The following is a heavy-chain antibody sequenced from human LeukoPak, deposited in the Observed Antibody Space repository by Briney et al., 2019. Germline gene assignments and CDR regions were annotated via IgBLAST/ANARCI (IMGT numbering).Heavy chain of an antibody. CDR2: ISYDGSNK. D-gene: IGHD1-26*01. J-gene: IGHJ3*02. CDR1: GFTFSSYA. CDR3: ARGGKWELRRAFDI. V-gene: IGHV3-30-3*01. Sequence: GGSLRLSCAASGFTFSSYAMHWVRQAPGKGLERVAVISYDGSNKYYADSVKGRFTISRDNSENTLYLQMNSLRAEDTAVYYCARGGKWELRRAFDIWGQGTMVTVSS.